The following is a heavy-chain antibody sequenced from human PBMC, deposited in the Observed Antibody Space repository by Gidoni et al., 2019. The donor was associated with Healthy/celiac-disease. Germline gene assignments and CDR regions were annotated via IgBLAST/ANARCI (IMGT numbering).Heavy chain of an antibody. CDR2: IWYDGSNK. Sequence: GFTFSSYGMHWVRQAPGKGLEWVAVIWYDGSNKYYADSVKGRFTISRDNSKNTLYLQMNSRRAEDTAVYYCARVQSRGWYIAYWGQGTLVTVSS. J-gene: IGHJ4*02. V-gene: IGHV3-33*01. CDR3: ARVQSRGWYIAY. D-gene: IGHD6-19*01. CDR1: GFTFSSYG.